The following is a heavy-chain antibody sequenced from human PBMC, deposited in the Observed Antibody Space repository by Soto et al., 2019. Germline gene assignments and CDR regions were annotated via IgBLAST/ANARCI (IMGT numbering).Heavy chain of an antibody. V-gene: IGHV4-39*01. J-gene: IGHJ4*02. CDR1: GGAISSSSYC. Sequence: QRQLQESGPGLLMPSETLSLTCNVSGGAISSSSYCWGWVRQPPGKTLEWLCHILYTGTTHYNESLKSRVTISVDTSKNQFSLRLNSVPPADTAVYYCARGGGYYGVLFDYWGQVTLVPVSS. D-gene: IGHD4-17*01. CDR3: ARGGGYYGVLFDY. CDR2: ILYTGTT.